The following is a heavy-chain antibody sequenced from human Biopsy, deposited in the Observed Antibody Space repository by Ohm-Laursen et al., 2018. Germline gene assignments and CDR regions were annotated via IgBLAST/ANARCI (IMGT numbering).Heavy chain of an antibody. CDR3: ARDRWPHVTLLGLVVFDF. CDR2: ISPYNGDT. D-gene: IGHD3-3*01. CDR1: GYTFTNYG. V-gene: IGHV1-18*01. J-gene: IGHJ4*02. Sequence: SVKVSCKASGYTFTNYGISWVRQAPGQGLEWMGWISPYNGDTDYAQKLQVRVTVTTDTSTSTAYMDLRSLRSDDTAVYYCARDRWPHVTLLGLVVFDFWGQGTLVIVSS.